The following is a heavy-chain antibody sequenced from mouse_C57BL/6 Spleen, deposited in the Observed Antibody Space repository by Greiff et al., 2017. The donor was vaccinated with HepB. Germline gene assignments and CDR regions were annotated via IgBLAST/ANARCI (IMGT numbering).Heavy chain of an antibody. CDR3: ARDCDYADGGDYAIDY. CDR1: GFSLTSYG. CDR2: IWGGGST. Sequence: QVQLKESGPGLVQPSQSLSITCTVSGFSLTSYGVHWVRQSPGKGLEWLGVIWGGGSTDYNAAFISRLSISKDNSKSQVFFKMNSLQADDTAIYYCARDCDYADGGDYAIDYWGQGTSVTVSS. J-gene: IGHJ4*01. D-gene: IGHD2-4*01. V-gene: IGHV2-2*01.